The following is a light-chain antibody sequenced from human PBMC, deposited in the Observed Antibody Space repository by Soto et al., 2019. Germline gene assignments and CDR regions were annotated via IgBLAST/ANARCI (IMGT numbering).Light chain of an antibody. CDR2: AAS. CDR3: QQLNSYPFT. J-gene: IGKJ5*01. CDR1: QGISSY. Sequence: IQLTQSPSSLSASVGDRVTITCRASQGISSYLAWYQQKPGKAPKLLIYAASTLQSGVQSRFSGSGSGTDFTLPLSSLQPEDFATYYCQQLNSYPFTLGQGTQLEIK. V-gene: IGKV1-9*01.